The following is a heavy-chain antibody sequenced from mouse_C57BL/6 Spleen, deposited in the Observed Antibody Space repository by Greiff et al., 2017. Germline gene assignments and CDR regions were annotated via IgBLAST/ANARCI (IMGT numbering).Heavy chain of an antibody. CDR2: FHPYNDDT. D-gene: IGHD2-1*01. V-gene: IGHV1-47*01. CDR3: ARGKNYGNYFDY. J-gene: IGHJ2*01. Sequence: VKLVESGAELVKPGASVKMSCKASGYTFTTYPIEWMKQNHGKSLEWIGNFHPYNDDTKYNEKFKGKATLTVEKSSSTVYLELSRLTSDDSAVYYCARGKNYGNYFDYWGQGTTLTVSS. CDR1: GYTFTTYP.